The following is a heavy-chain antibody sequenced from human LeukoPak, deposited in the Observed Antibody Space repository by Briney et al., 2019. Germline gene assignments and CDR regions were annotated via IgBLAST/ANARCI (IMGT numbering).Heavy chain of an antibody. CDR1: GFTFSSYW. V-gene: IGHV3-7*01. CDR3: ARGYYDSNAQLFDY. J-gene: IGHJ4*02. D-gene: IGHD3-22*01. CDR2: IKHDASEK. Sequence: GGSLRLSCAASGFTFSSYWMSWVRQAPGKGLEWVANIKHDASEKYFMESLKGRFTISRDNAKNSLYLQMNSLRAEDTAVYYCARGYYDSNAQLFDYWGQGTPVTVSS.